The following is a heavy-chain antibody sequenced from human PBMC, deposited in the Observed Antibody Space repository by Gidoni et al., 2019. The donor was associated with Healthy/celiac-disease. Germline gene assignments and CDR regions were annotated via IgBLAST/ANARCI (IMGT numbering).Heavy chain of an antibody. CDR1: VGSISSGGYS. V-gene: IGHV4-30-2*01. CDR2: IYHSGST. J-gene: IGHJ1*01. CDR3: ARGPRAEYFQH. Sequence: QLQLQDSGSGLVKPSQTLSLTCAVSVGSISSGGYSWAWIRQPPGKGLGWIGYIYHSGSTYYNPSLKSRVTISVDRSKNQFSLKLSSVTAADTAVYYCARGPRAEYFQHWGQGTLVTVSS.